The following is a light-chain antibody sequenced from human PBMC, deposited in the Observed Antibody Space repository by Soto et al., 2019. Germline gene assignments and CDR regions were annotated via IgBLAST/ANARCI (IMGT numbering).Light chain of an antibody. J-gene: IGLJ2*01. CDR2: NNN. V-gene: IGLV1-44*01. CDR1: TSNIGSNT. CDR3: AAWDDSLNAHVL. Sequence: QSVLTQPPSASGTPGQRVTISCSGSTSNIGSNTVNWYQQLPGTAPKVLIYNNNQRPSGVPDRFSGSKSGTSASLAISGLQSEDEADYYCAAWDDSLNAHVLFGGGTKVTVL.